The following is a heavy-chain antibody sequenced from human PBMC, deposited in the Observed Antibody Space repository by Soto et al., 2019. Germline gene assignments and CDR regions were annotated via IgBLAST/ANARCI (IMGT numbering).Heavy chain of an antibody. J-gene: IGHJ6*02. CDR2: INHSGST. V-gene: IGHV4-34*01. CDR3: ARGRPVYYYGSGRTIYYYYGMDV. CDR1: GGSFSGYY. Sequence: SETLSLTCAVYGGSFSGYYWSWIRQPPGKGLEWIGEINHSGSTNYNPSLKSRVTISVDTSKNQFSLELSSVTAADTAVYYCARGRPVYYYGSGRTIYYYYGMDVWGQGTTVTVSS. D-gene: IGHD3-10*01.